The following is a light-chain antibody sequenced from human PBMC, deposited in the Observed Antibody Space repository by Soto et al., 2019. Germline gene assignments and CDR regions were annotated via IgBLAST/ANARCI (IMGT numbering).Light chain of an antibody. Sequence: QSALTQPASVSGSPGQSITISCTGTSSDVGAYNYVSWYQQHPDKAPKLMIFEVSDWPSGVSNRFSGSNSGNTASLTISGLQAEDEDDYFCSSYTSNSTLVFGGGTKLTVL. CDR2: EVS. V-gene: IGLV2-14*01. CDR1: SSDVGAYNY. CDR3: SSYTSNSTLV. J-gene: IGLJ3*02.